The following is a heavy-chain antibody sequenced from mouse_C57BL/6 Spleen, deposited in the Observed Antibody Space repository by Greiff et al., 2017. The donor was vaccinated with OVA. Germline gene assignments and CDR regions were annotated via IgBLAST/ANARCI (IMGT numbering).Heavy chain of an antibody. D-gene: IGHD2-4*01. Sequence: QVQLQQSGAELVRPGTSVKLSCKASGYTFTSYWMHWVKQRPGQGLEWIGVIDPSDSYTNYNQKFKGKATLTVDTSSSTAYMQLSSLTSEDSAVYYCARCPYDSAWFAYWGQGTLVTVSA. CDR3: ARCPYDSAWFAY. J-gene: IGHJ3*01. CDR1: GYTFTSYW. CDR2: IDPSDSYT. V-gene: IGHV1-59*01.